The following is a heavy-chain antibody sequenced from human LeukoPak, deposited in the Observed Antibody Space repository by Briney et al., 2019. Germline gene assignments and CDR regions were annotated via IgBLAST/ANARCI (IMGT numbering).Heavy chain of an antibody. Sequence: SETLSLTCTVSGGSISSGSYYWGWIRQPPGKGLERIGSIYYSGSTYYNPSLKSRVTISVDTSKNQFSLKLSSVTAADTAVYYCARHGSRYCGGDCYPYGMDVWGQGTTVTVSS. J-gene: IGHJ6*02. CDR2: IYYSGST. V-gene: IGHV4-39*01. D-gene: IGHD2-21*01. CDR3: ARHGSRYCGGDCYPYGMDV. CDR1: GGSISSGSYY.